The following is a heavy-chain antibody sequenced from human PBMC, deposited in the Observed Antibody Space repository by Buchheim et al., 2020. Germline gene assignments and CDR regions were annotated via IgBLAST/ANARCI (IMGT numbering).Heavy chain of an antibody. J-gene: IGHJ4*02. D-gene: IGHD3-10*01. CDR1: GDSMVRGGFY. V-gene: IGHV4-31*03. Sequence: QVQLQESGPGLVKPSQTLSLTCTVSGDSMVRGGFYWNWIRQHPGMGLEFIGYMYSSGSTYFNPSLRSRVTISADTSKNQFSLKLSSVTAADTAVYFCARGTPRYYFDFWGQGTL. CDR3: ARGTPRYYFDF. CDR2: MYSSGST.